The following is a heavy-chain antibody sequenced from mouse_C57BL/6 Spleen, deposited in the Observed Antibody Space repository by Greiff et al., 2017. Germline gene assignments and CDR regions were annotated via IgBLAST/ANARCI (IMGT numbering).Heavy chain of an antibody. J-gene: IGHJ4*01. CDR2: IYPGSGST. Sequence: QVQLQQPGAELVKPGASVKMSCKASGYTFTSYWITWVKQRPGQGLEWIGDIYPGSGSTNYNEKFKSKATLTVDTSSSTAYMQLSSLTSEDSAVYYCARGEVVATYYYAMDYWGQGTSVTVSS. CDR3: ARGEVVATYYYAMDY. D-gene: IGHD1-1*02. V-gene: IGHV1-55*01. CDR1: GYTFTSYW.